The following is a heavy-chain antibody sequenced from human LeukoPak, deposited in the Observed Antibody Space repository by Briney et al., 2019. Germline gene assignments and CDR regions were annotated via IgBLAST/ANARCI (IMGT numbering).Heavy chain of an antibody. V-gene: IGHV3-23*01. CDR1: GFTFSSYA. CDR3: AKDVSLPSRSCLDY. Sequence: GGSLRLSCAASGFTFSSYAMSWVRQAPGKGLEWVSAISGSGDSTWYADSVKGRFTISRDNSKNTLYLQMNSLRAEDTAVYYCAKDVSLPSRSCLDYWGQGTLVTVST. J-gene: IGHJ4*02. D-gene: IGHD3-16*02. CDR2: ISGSGDST.